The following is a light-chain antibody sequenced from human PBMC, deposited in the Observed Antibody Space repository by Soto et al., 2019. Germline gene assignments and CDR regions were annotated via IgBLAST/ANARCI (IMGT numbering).Light chain of an antibody. CDR2: DAS. CDR3: QHRSNWLFS. CDR1: QSVGYY. V-gene: IGKV3-11*01. J-gene: IGKJ3*01. Sequence: EIVLTQSPATLSLSPGERATLSCRASQSVGYYLAWYQHKPGQAPRLLIYDASNRAAGIPARFSGSGSGTDFTLTISSLEPEDFAVYYCQHRSNWLFSFGPGTKVDI.